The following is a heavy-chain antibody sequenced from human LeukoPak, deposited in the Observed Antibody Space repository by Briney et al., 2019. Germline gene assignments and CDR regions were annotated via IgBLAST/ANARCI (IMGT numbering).Heavy chain of an antibody. CDR3: AKARSDSDILAYDY. D-gene: IGHD3-9*01. Sequence: GGSLRLSCAASGFTFSSYAMSWVRQAPGKGLEWVSAISGSGGSTYYADSVKGRFTISRDNSKNTLYLQMNSLRAEDTAVYYCAKARSDSDILAYDYWGQGTLVTVSS. J-gene: IGHJ4*02. V-gene: IGHV3-23*01. CDR2: ISGSGGST. CDR1: GFTFSSYA.